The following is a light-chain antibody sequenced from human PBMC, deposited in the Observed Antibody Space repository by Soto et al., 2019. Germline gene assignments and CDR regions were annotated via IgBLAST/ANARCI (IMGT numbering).Light chain of an antibody. Sequence: QSALTQPASVSGSPGQSITISCTGSPDLVSWYQQHPGSAPKLLIYEVTKRPSGVPDRFSGSKSGNTASLTVSGLQAEDEGDYYCSSYAGSNNLVFGGGTKVTVL. CDR2: EVT. CDR1: PDL. J-gene: IGLJ3*02. V-gene: IGLV2-8*01. CDR3: SSYAGSNNLV.